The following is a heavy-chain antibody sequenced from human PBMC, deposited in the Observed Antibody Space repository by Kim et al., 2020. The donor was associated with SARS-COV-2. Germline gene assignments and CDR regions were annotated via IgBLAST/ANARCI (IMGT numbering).Heavy chain of an antibody. Sequence: SETLSLTCAVYGGSFSGYYWSWIRQPPGKGLEWIGEINHSGSTNYNPSLKSRVTISVDTSKNQFSLKLSSVTAADTAVYYCARRKVSYCSSTSCRLGSSSWAFDYWGQGTLVTVSS. CDR3: ARRKVSYCSSTSCRLGSSSWAFDY. D-gene: IGHD2-2*01. J-gene: IGHJ4*02. CDR1: GGSFSGYY. CDR2: INHSGST. V-gene: IGHV4-34*01.